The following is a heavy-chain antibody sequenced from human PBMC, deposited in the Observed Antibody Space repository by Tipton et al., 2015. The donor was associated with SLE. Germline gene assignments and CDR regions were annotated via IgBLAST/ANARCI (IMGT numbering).Heavy chain of an antibody. D-gene: IGHD1-26*01. CDR1: GFTFSSYE. J-gene: IGHJ4*02. CDR3: AKEDRLVGATSTFDY. V-gene: IGHV3-48*03. CDR2: ISSSGSTI. Sequence: SLRLSCAASGFTFSSYEMNWVRQAPGKGLEWVSYISSSGSTIYYADSVKGRFTISRDNSKNTLYLQMNSLRAEDTAVYYCAKEDRLVGATSTFDYWGQGTLVTVSS.